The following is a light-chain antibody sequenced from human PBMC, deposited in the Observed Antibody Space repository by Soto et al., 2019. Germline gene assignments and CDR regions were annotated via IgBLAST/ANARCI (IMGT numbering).Light chain of an antibody. CDR1: QSISSW. V-gene: IGKV1-5*03. Sequence: DIQMTQSPSTLSASVGDRVTITCRASQSISSWLAWYQQKPGKAPNLLIYKASSLESGVPSRFSGSGSGTDFTLTISRLQPDDFVSYCCQQYNSYPLTFGGGTKVEIK. J-gene: IGKJ4*01. CDR3: QQYNSYPLT. CDR2: KAS.